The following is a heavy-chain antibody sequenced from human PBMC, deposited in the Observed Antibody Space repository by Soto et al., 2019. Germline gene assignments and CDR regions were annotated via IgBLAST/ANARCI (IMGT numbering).Heavy chain of an antibody. V-gene: IGHV5-51*01. J-gene: IGHJ4*02. CDR3: ARPVDGLYYLLDY. D-gene: IGHD3-22*01. Sequence: GESLKISCRGSGYTFTSSWIAWVRQKPGQGLELMGIIYPGDSDTRYSPSLQGQVTISVDKSIRTAYLQWSSLKASDTAMYYCARPVDGLYYLLDYWGQGTPVTVSS. CDR1: GYTFTSSW. CDR2: IYPGDSDT.